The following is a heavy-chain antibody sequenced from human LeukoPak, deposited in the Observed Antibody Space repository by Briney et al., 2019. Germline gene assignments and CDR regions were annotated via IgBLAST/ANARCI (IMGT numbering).Heavy chain of an antibody. Sequence: GGSLRLSCAASGFTFSSYGMHWVRQAPGKGLEWVAVIWYDGSNKYYADSVKGRFTISRDNSKNTLYLQMNSLRAEDTAAYYCARDHGYSYTLDYWGQGTLVTVSS. V-gene: IGHV3-33*01. CDR1: GFTFSSYG. CDR2: IWYDGSNK. J-gene: IGHJ4*02. D-gene: IGHD5-18*01. CDR3: ARDHGYSYTLDY.